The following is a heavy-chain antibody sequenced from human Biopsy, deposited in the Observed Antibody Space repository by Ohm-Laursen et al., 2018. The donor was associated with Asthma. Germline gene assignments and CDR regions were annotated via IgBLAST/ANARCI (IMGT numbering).Heavy chain of an antibody. V-gene: IGHV4-31*03. D-gene: IGHD6-19*01. J-gene: IGHJ5*02. CDR2: IPNRGDT. CDR3: ARGSRHSSGWYHWFDP. Sequence: TLSLTCSVSGGSINSGGGYLTRVRPHPREGVLWGGYIPNRGDTYYKSSLRSRITISADTSKNQFSLNLRSVTAADSAVYHCARGSRHSSGWYHWFDPWGQGTPVTVSS. CDR1: GGSINSGGGY.